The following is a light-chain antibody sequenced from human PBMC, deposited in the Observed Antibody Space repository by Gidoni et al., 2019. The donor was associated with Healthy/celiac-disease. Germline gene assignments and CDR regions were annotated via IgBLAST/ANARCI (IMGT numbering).Light chain of an antibody. V-gene: IGLV1-40*01. CDR3: QSYDSSLSGWV. J-gene: IGLJ3*02. CDR1: SSNIGAGYD. Sequence: QSVLTQPPSVSWASGQRVTISCTGSSSNIGAGYDVHWYQQLPGTAPKLLIYGNSNRPSGVPDRFSGSKSGTSASLAITGLQAEDEADYYCQSYDSSLSGWVFGGGTKLTVL. CDR2: GNS.